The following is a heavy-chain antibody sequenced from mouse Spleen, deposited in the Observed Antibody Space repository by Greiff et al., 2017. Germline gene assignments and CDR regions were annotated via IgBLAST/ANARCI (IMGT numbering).Heavy chain of an antibody. CDR2: IWTGGGT. V-gene: IGHV2-9-1*01. CDR1: GFSLTSYA. J-gene: IGHJ2*01. CDR3: ARNCDYRYFYFDY. Sequence: VMLVESGPGLVAPSQSLSITCTVSGFSLTSYAISWVRQPPGKGLEWLGVIWTGGGTNYNSALKSRLSISKDNSKSQVFLKMNSLQTDDTARYYCARNCDYRYFYFDYWGQGTTLTVSS. D-gene: IGHD2-14*01.